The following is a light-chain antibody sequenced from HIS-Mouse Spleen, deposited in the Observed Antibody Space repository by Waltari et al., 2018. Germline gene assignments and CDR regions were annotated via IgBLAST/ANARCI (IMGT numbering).Light chain of an antibody. V-gene: IGLV4-69*01. J-gene: IGLJ3*02. Sequence: QLVLTQSPSASASLGASVKLTCPLSRGPSRYAIAWPPPQPEKGPRYLMKLNSDGSHSKGDGIPDRFSGSSSGAERYLTISSLQSEDEADYYCQTWGTGIHWVFGGGTKLTVL. CDR2: LNSDGSH. CDR1: RGPSRYA. CDR3: QTWGTGIHWV.